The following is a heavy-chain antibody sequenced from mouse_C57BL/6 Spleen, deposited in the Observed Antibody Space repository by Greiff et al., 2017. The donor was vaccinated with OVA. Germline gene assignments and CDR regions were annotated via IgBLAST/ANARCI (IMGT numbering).Heavy chain of an antibody. Sequence: QVQLQQSGPGLVQPSQSLSITCTVSGFSLTSYGVHWVRQSPGQGLEWLGVIWSGGSTDYNAAFISSLSIIKDNSKSQVFCKMNSLQADDTAIYYCARNDKGVATVGTFDYWGQGTTLTVSS. CDR2: IWSGGST. CDR3: ARNDKGVATVGTFDY. V-gene: IGHV2-2*01. D-gene: IGHD1-1*01. CDR1: GFSLTSYG. J-gene: IGHJ2*01.